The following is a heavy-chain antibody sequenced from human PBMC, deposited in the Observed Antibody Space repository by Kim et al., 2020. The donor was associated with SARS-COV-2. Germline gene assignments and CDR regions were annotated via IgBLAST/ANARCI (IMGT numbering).Heavy chain of an antibody. V-gene: IGHV3-33*06. Sequence: GGSLRLSCAASGFTFSSYGMHWVRQAPGKGLEWVAVIWYDGSNKYYADSVKGRFTISRDNSKNTLYLQMNSLRAEDTAVYYCAKLGGIRPYYYGMDVWGQGTTVTVSS. CDR2: IWYDGSNK. CDR3: AKLGGIRPYYYGMDV. CDR1: GFTFSSYG. D-gene: IGHD3-16*01. J-gene: IGHJ6*02.